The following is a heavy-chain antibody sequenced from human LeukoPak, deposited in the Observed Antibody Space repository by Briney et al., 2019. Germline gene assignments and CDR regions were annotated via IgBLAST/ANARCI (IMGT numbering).Heavy chain of an antibody. J-gene: IGHJ4*02. CDR3: ARGTGYNYDPTWVDY. CDR1: GGSFSGYY. V-gene: IGHV4-34*01. Sequence: SETLSLTCAVYGGSFSGYYWTWIRQPPGKGLEWIGEINHSGSTNYNPSLKSRVTISVDTSKNQFSLKLSSVTAADTAVYYCARGTGYNYDPTWVDYWGQGTLVTVSS. D-gene: IGHD5-18*01. CDR2: INHSGST.